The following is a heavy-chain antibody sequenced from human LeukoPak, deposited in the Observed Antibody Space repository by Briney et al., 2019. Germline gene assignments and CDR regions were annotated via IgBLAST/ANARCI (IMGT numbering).Heavy chain of an antibody. Sequence: SETLSLTCTISGYSISSGYFWVWIRQPPGKGLEWIGTIYSSGSTYSQPSLKSRVTISVDTSKNQFNLILSSVTAADTAVYYCARGDYDSSSPGPYFDYWGQGTLVSVSS. V-gene: IGHV4-38-2*02. CDR2: IYSSGST. CDR1: GYSISSGYF. J-gene: IGHJ4*02. D-gene: IGHD3-22*01. CDR3: ARGDYDSSSPGPYFDY.